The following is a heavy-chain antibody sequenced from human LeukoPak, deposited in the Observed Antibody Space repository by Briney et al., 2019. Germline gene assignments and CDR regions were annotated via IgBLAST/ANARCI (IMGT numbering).Heavy chain of an antibody. J-gene: IGHJ4*02. Sequence: GGSLRLSCAASGFTFSSYGMHWVRQAPGKGLEWVAVISYDGSNKYYADSVKGRFTISRDNSKNTLYLQMNSLRAEDTAVYYCAKDHRYATRGLDYWGQGTLVTVSS. V-gene: IGHV3-30*18. CDR1: GFTFSSYG. CDR3: AKDHRYATRGLDY. CDR2: ISYDGSNK. D-gene: IGHD3-10*01.